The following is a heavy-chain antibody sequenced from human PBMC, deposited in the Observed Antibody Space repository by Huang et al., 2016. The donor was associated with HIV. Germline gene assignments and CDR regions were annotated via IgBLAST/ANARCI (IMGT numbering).Heavy chain of an antibody. CDR2: LNPKNGAT. D-gene: IGHD5-12*01. Sequence: QVQLVQSGAEVKKPGASVKVSCKPSGYTFADYFIHWVRQAPGQGLEWMAWLNPKNGATNYAQKFLGRVTVTGDTSINTAYMEFSGLTSDDTANYYCTRDGVAPDEEFDYWGQGTLIIVSS. J-gene: IGHJ4*02. CDR1: GYTFADYF. CDR3: TRDGVAPDEEFDY. V-gene: IGHV1-2*02.